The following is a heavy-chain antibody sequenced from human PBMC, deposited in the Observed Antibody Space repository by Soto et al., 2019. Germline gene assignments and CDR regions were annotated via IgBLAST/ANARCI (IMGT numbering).Heavy chain of an antibody. Sequence: PGGSLRLSCAASGFTFSSYAMSWVRQAPGKGLEWVSAISGSGGSTYYADSVKGRFTISRDNSKNTLYLQMNSLRAEDTAVYYCAKGMATSITMIVAYAFDIWGQGTMVTVSS. CDR2: ISGSGGST. J-gene: IGHJ3*02. V-gene: IGHV3-23*01. CDR3: AKGMATSITMIVAYAFDI. CDR1: GFTFSSYA. D-gene: IGHD3-22*01.